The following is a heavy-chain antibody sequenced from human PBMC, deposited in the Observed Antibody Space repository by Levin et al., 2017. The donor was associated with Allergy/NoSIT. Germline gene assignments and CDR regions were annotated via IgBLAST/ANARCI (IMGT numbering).Heavy chain of an antibody. Sequence: SGGSLRLSCVAYGFTFSNYWMSWVRQAPGTGLEWVANINQDGRETKYVDSVKGRFTISRDNAKNSVYLQMNGLRAEDTALYYCARDLWGKVDGKDGFDYWGQGTLLTVSS. CDR2: INQDGRET. D-gene: IGHD6-19*01. J-gene: IGHJ4*02. CDR3: ARDLWGKVDGKDGFDY. V-gene: IGHV3-7*01. CDR1: GFTFSNYW.